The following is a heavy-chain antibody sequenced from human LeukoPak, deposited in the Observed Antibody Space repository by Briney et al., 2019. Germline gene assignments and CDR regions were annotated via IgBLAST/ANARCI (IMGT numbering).Heavy chain of an antibody. CDR3: TRDGGV. CDR2: IRRKDYGGTT. D-gene: IGHD3-10*01. CDR1: GITLSDAW. V-gene: IGHV3-49*04. J-gene: IGHJ4*02. Sequence: PGGSLRLSCAASGITLSDAWMGWVRQAPGKGLEWVGFIRRKDYGGTTEYAASVKGRFTISRDDFNSIAYLQMNSLKTEDTAVYYCTRDGGVWGQGTLVTVSS.